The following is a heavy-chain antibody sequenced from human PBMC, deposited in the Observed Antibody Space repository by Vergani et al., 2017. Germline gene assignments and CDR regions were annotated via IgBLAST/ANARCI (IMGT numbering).Heavy chain of an antibody. Sequence: QVQLVQSGTEVKKPGASVKVSCKASGYTFTTYGISWVRQAPGQGLEWMGWISASNGNTNYAQKLLGRVTMTTDRSTSTAYMELRSLRSDDTAVYYCARGRLKIEGGTSNWFDPWGEGTLVTVCS. CDR3: ARGRLKIEGGTSNWFDP. V-gene: IGHV1-18*01. CDR1: GYTFTTYG. D-gene: IGHD1-14*01. J-gene: IGHJ5*02. CDR2: ISASNGNT.